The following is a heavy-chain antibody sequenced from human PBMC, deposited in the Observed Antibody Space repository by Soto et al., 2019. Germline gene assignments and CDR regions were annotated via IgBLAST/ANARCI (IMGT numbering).Heavy chain of an antibody. D-gene: IGHD2-2*01. J-gene: IGHJ4*02. CDR1: RRSISSNSYY. CDR3: SSQTGRTSTSCLHSFDN. Sequence: SETLSLTCTVYRRSISSNSYYWGWIRQPPGKGLEWIGSIYYSGSTYYNPSLKNRVTISVDTSKNQFSLKLRSVTAADTSVYYCSSQTGRTSTSCLHSFDNWGEGTRVT. V-gene: IGHV4-39*01. CDR2: IYYSGST.